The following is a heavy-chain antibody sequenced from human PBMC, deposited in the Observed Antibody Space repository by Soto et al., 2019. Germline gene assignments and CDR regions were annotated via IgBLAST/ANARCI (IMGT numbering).Heavy chain of an antibody. D-gene: IGHD3-10*01. V-gene: IGHV3-30*18. Sequence: GGSLRLSCAASGFTFSSYGLPWVRQAPGKGLEWVAVISYEGSNKYYADSVKGRYTISRNNPNTTLYQKIKSQRAENTAVYYCAKAAGLLWCGELSGVCIDVWGQGTTVTVSS. CDR2: ISYEGSNK. J-gene: IGHJ6*02. CDR1: GFTFSSYG. CDR3: AKAAGLLWCGELSGVCIDV.